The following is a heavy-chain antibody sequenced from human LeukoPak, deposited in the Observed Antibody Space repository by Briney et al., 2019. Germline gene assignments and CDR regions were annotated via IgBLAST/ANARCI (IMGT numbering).Heavy chain of an antibody. D-gene: IGHD1-26*01. Sequence: ASVKVSCKASGGTFSSYAISWVRQAPGQGLEWMGRIIPILGIANYAQKFQGRVTITVDKSTSTAYMELSSLRSEDTAVYYCARVIVIYYYYGMDVWGQGTTVTVSS. CDR1: GGTFSSYA. CDR3: ARVIVIYYYYGMDV. CDR2: IIPILGIA. V-gene: IGHV1-69*04. J-gene: IGHJ6*02.